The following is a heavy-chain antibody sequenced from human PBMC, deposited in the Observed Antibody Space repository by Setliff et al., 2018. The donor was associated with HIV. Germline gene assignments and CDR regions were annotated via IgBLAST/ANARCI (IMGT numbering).Heavy chain of an antibody. V-gene: IGHV4-34*01. J-gene: IGHJ6*02. D-gene: IGHD6-13*01. Sequence: SETLSLTCAVYNGSISTYYWSWIRQPPGKGLEWIGEIDHGGSTRYNPSLKSRITMSVDTSKNQFSLKLRSVTAADTAVYYCARVVWMAAAGTIDYYYYGMYIWGQGTTVTVS. CDR2: IDHGGST. CDR3: ARVVWMAAAGTIDYYYYGMYI. CDR1: NGSISTYY.